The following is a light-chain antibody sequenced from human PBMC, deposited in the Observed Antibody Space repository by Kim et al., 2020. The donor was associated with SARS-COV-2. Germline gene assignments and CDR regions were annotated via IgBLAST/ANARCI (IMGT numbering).Light chain of an antibody. CDR2: QDI. V-gene: IGLV3-1*01. J-gene: IGLJ3*02. CDR3: QTWDGGTAVV. Sequence: VNPRQTTVITCSGDALGDRYAFWYQQKPGHPPVLVNYQDIKRTSGIPERFSSSNSGNTATLTISGTQAMDEAEYYCQTWDGGTAVVFGGGTQLTVL. CDR1: ALGDRY.